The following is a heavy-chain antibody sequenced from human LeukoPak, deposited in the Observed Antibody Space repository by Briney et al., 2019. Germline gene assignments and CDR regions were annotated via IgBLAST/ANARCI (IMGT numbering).Heavy chain of an antibody. CDR2: INQDGTHR. D-gene: IGHD5-18*01. CDR3: ARDRGYTSYDF. Sequence: GGSLRLSCTASGISFSSSWMHWIRQAPGKGLEWEANINQDGTHRYYVDSVEGRFTVSRDTAKNSVYLEMNSLRAEDTAVYYCARDRGYTSYDFWGQGILVTVSS. J-gene: IGHJ4*02. V-gene: IGHV3-7*01. CDR1: GISFSSSW.